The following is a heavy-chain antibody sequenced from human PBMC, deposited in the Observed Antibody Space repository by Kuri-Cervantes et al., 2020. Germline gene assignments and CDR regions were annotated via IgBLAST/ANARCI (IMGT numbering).Heavy chain of an antibody. J-gene: IGHJ3*02. CDR3: ARDLGYCSGGSCYPDAFDI. V-gene: IGHV3-69-1*01. D-gene: IGHD2-15*01. CDR2: ISSSSTI. Sequence: GESLKISCAASGFTFSDYYVNWVRQAPGKGLEWVSSISSSSTIYYADAVKGRFTISRDKAKNSLYLQMNSLRAEDTAVYYCARDLGYCSGGSCYPDAFDIWGQGTMVTVSS. CDR1: GFTFSDYY.